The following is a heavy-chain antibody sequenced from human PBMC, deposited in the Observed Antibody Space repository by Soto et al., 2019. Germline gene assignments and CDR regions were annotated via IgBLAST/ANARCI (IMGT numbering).Heavy chain of an antibody. V-gene: IGHV3-66*01. CDR3: ARGEYSGYDELDY. J-gene: IGHJ4*02. Sequence: GGSLRLSCAASGFTVSSNYMSWVRQAPGKGLEWVSVIYSGGSTYYADSVKGRFTISRDNSKNTLYLQMNSLRAEDTAVYYCARGEYSGYDELDYWGQGTLVTVSS. D-gene: IGHD5-12*01. CDR1: GFTVSSNY. CDR2: IYSGGST.